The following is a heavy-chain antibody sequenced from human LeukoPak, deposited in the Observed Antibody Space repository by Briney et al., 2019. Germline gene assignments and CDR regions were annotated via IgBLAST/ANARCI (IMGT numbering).Heavy chain of an antibody. D-gene: IGHD6-13*01. V-gene: IGHV3-23*01. CDR1: GFTFSSYA. CDR2: ISGSGGST. Sequence: GGSLRLSCTASGFTFSSYAMSWVRQAPGKGLEWVSGISGSGGSTLYADSVKGRFTISRDNSKNTLYLQMKNLRADDTAVFYCAKALAEAGTVGFFDYWGQGTLLTVSS. J-gene: IGHJ4*02. CDR3: AKALAEAGTVGFFDY.